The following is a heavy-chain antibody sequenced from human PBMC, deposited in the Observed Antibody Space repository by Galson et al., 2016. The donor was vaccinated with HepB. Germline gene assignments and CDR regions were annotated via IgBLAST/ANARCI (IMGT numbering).Heavy chain of an antibody. V-gene: IGHV3-23*01. J-gene: IGHJ4*02. CDR3: GKCSLAVSTGTDY. CDR1: GFNFSNFA. D-gene: IGHD3-22*01. Sequence: SLRLSCAASGFNFSNFAMTWVRQPPGKGLEWVSGISASGKRTYYADSVKGRFTISRDNSKNALYLQMNSLRAEDTAIYYCGKCSLAVSTGTDYWGPGTLVTVSS. CDR2: ISASGKRT.